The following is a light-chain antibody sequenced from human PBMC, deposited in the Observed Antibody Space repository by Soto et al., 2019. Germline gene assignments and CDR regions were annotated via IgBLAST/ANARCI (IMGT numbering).Light chain of an antibody. CDR2: GAS. CDR1: QSVSSNY. CDR3: QEDGYSRT. Sequence: DIVLTQSPGTLSLSPGERATLSCRASQSVSSNYLAWYQQKPGQAPRLLFYGASSRATDIPDRFSGSGSGTDFTLTISRLEPEDFAVYYCQEDGYSRTFGQGTKVAIK. J-gene: IGKJ1*01. V-gene: IGKV3-20*01.